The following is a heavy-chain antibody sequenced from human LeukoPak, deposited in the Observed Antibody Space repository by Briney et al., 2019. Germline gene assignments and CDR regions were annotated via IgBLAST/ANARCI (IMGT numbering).Heavy chain of an antibody. CDR3: AKDYCRDGNCPFPFLDS. D-gene: IGHD2-15*01. CDR1: GFTHTNHG. V-gene: IGHV3-23*01. Sequence: GGSLRLSCAVSGFTHTNHGVSWVRQAPAKGLEWVSILTGTGGRYYGDSVKGRFILSRDNSKNTVYMQMSSLRAEDTATYYCAKDYCRDGNCPFPFLDSWGQGTLVTVSS. J-gene: IGHJ4*02. CDR2: LTGTGGR.